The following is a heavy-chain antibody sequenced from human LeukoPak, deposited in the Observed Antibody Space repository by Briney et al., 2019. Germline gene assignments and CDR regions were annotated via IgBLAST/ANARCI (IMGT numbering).Heavy chain of an antibody. V-gene: IGHV3-74*01. J-gene: IGHJ3*02. CDR3: ARGGIYYYDSRVGAFDI. D-gene: IGHD3-22*01. CDR2: INTDGSST. Sequence: GGSLRLSCAASGFTFSSYWMRWVRQAPGKGLVWVSRINTDGSSTSYADSVKGRFTIARDNAKNTLYLQMNSLRAEDTAVYYCARGGIYYYDSRVGAFDIWGQGTMVTVSS. CDR1: GFTFSSYW.